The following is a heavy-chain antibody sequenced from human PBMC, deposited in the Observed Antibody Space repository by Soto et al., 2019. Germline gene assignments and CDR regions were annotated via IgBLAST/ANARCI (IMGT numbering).Heavy chain of an antibody. CDR2: ISYDGSNK. CDR3: AKEVGGSDFDY. Sequence: GGSLRLSCAASGFTFSSYGMHWVRQAPGKGLEWVAVISYDGSNKYYADSVKGRFTISRDNSKNTLYLQMNSLRAEDTAVYYCAKEVGGSDFDYWGQGTLVTVSS. D-gene: IGHD3-3*01. J-gene: IGHJ4*02. V-gene: IGHV3-30*18. CDR1: GFTFSSYG.